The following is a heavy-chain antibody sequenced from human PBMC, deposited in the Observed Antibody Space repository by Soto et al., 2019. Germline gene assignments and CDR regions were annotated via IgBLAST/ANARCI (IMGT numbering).Heavy chain of an antibody. V-gene: IGHV3-23*01. J-gene: IGHJ3*02. Sequence: GGSLRLSCEGSGFTVSSHAMTWIRQAPGKGPEWVSTTTADGGTYYADSVKGRFAMSRDTSESTLYLQMNSLGAEDTAAYYCAPHVSCSGGSCQYDAFAIRGQGTMVTVSS. D-gene: IGHD2-15*01. CDR2: TTADGGT. CDR1: GFTVSSHA. CDR3: APHVSCSGGSCQYDAFAI.